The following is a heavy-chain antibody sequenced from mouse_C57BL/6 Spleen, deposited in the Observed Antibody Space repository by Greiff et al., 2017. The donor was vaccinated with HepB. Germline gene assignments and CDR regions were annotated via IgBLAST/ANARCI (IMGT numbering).Heavy chain of an antibody. Sequence: QVQLQQPGAELVKPGASVKVSCKASGYTFTSYWMHWVKQRPGQGLEWIGRIHPSDSDTNYNQKFKGKATLTVDKSSSTAYMQLSSLTSEDSAVYYCAIERVFTRIYYYAMDYWGQGTSVTVSS. V-gene: IGHV1-74*01. J-gene: IGHJ4*01. CDR1: GYTFTSYW. CDR3: AIERVFTRIYYYAMDY. CDR2: IHPSDSDT.